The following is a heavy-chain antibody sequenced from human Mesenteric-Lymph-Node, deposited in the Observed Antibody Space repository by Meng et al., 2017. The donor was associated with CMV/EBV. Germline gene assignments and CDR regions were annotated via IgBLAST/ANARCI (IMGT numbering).Heavy chain of an antibody. CDR1: GYTFIDYY. Sequence: QVQLVQSGAEVKKPGASVRVSGKASGYTFIDYYINWVRPAPGQGLEWMSRINPKTGGRSYAQNFQGRVTMTRDTSINTAYMEVNRLNSDDTAMYYCARDRDTDWYSPFDYWGPGTLVTVSS. J-gene: IGHJ4*02. CDR3: ARDRDTDWYSPFDY. V-gene: IGHV1-2*06. CDR2: INPKTGGR. D-gene: IGHD3-9*01.